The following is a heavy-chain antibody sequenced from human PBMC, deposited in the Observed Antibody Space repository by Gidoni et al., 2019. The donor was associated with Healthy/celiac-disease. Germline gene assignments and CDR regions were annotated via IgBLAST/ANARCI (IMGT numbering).Heavy chain of an antibody. J-gene: IGHJ4*02. CDR1: GFTVSSNY. Sequence: EVQLVESGGGLVQPGGSLRLTCSASGFTVSSNYMSWGRQSPGKGLEWVSVIYGGGSTDYADSVKGRFTISRDNSKNTLYLQMNSLRAEDTAVYYCARGTGFGVVAADYWGQGTLVTVSS. CDR2: IYGGGST. V-gene: IGHV3-66*02. CDR3: ARGTGFGVVAADY. D-gene: IGHD3-3*01.